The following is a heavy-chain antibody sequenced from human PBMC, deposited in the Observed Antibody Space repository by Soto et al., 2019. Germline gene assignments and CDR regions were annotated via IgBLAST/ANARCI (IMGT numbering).Heavy chain of an antibody. CDR3: AKDEEYSNSSYYYGMDV. CDR2: ISYDGSNK. V-gene: IGHV3-30*18. CDR1: GFTFSSYG. D-gene: IGHD6-6*01. Sequence: QVQLVESGGGVVQPGRSLRLSCAASGFTFSSYGMHWVRQAPGKGLEWVAVISYDGSNKYYADSVKGRFTISRDNSKNTLYLQMNSLRAEDTAVYYCAKDEEYSNSSYYYGMDVWGQGTTVTVSS. J-gene: IGHJ6*02.